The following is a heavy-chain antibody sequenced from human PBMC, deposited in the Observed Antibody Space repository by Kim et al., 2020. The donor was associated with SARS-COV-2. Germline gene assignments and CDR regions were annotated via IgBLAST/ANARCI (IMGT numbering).Heavy chain of an antibody. Sequence: GGSLRLFCAASGFTFSSYSMNWVRQAPGKGLEWVSSISSSSSYIYYADSVKGRFTISRDNAKNSLYLQMNSLRAEDTAVYYCATPVGYYYDSSGYWGQGTLVTVSS. V-gene: IGHV3-21*01. CDR1: GFTFSSYS. J-gene: IGHJ4*02. D-gene: IGHD3-22*01. CDR2: ISSSSSYI. CDR3: ATPVGYYYDSSGY.